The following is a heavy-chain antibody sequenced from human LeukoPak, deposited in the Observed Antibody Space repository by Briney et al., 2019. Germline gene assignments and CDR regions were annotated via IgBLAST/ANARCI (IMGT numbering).Heavy chain of an antibody. V-gene: IGHV4-59*08. Sequence: SETLSLTCTVSGGSISSYYWSWIRQPPGKGLEWIGYIYYSGSTNYNPSLKSRVTISVDTSKNQFSLKLSSVTAADTAVYYRARLKSSGWYYFDYWGQGTLVTVSS. CDR1: GGSISSYY. CDR3: ARLKSSGWYYFDY. CDR2: IYYSGST. D-gene: IGHD6-19*01. J-gene: IGHJ4*02.